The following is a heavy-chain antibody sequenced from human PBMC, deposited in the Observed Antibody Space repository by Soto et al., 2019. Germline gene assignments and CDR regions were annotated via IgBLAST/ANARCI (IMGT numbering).Heavy chain of an antibody. CDR2: IYYSGST. V-gene: IGHV4-59*01. Sequence: SETLSLTCTVSGGSISSYYWSWIRQPPGKGLEWIGYIYYSGSTNYNPSLKSRVTISVDTSKNQFSLKLSSVTAADTAVYYCAGESLTPHTREYYFDYWGQGTLVTVS. J-gene: IGHJ4*02. CDR1: GGSISSYY. CDR3: AGESLTPHTREYYFDY.